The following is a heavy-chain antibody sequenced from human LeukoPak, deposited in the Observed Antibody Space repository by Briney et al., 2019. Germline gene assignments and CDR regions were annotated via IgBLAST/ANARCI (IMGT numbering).Heavy chain of an antibody. Sequence: GGSLRLSCAVSGFTVSTNYMSWVRQAPGKGLEWVSIIHRDGSTYYADSVKGRFTVSRDNSKNTLYIQMNSLRAEDTGVYYCARDGEHVLAHDYWGQGTLVTVSS. J-gene: IGHJ4*02. CDR1: GFTVSTNY. CDR2: IHRDGST. CDR3: ARDGEHVLAHDY. D-gene: IGHD3-10*01. V-gene: IGHV3-66*01.